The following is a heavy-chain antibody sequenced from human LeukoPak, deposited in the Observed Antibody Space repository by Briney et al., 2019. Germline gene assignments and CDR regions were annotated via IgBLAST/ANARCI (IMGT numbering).Heavy chain of an antibody. J-gene: IGHJ6*03. Sequence: ASVKVSCKASGYTFTGYYMHWVRQAPRQGIEGLGWIKPNSGGTDYAQKFQGRVTMTRDKSISKAYMELSRLRSDDTAVYYCATRNHYYGSGSYYYYYYYMDVWGKGTTVTVSS. CDR3: ATRNHYYGSGSYYYYYYYMDV. V-gene: IGHV1-2*02. D-gene: IGHD3-10*01. CDR1: GYTFTGYY. CDR2: IKPNSGGT.